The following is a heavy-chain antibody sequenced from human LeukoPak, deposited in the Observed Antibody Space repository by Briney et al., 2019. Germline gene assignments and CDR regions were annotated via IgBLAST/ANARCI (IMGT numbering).Heavy chain of an antibody. CDR2: IYFTGST. Sequence: SETLSLTWTVSGGSIIKYYWNSIRQPPGKGLEWIGYIYFTGSTNYNPSLKSRVAISLDTSKNQFSLKLSSVTAADTAIYYCARCRWLIFSDWGPGTLVTVSS. V-gene: IGHV4-59*01. D-gene: IGHD5-24*01. J-gene: IGHJ4*02. CDR3: ARCRWLIFSD. CDR1: GGSIIKYY.